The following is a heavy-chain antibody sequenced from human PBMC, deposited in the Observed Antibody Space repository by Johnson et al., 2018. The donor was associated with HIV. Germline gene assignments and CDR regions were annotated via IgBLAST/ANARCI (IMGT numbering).Heavy chain of an antibody. J-gene: IGHJ3*02. CDR2: ISSSGSTI. D-gene: IGHD2-2*01. CDR3: ARNGLIPAAKGVAFDI. Sequence: QVQLVESGGGLVKPGGSLRLSCAASGLTFSDYDMSWIRQAPGKGLEWVSYISSSGSTIYYADSVEGRFTIYRDNAKNSLYLQMNSLRAEDTAVYYCARNGLIPAAKGVAFDIWGQGTTVTVSS. V-gene: IGHV3-11*04. CDR1: GLTFSDYD.